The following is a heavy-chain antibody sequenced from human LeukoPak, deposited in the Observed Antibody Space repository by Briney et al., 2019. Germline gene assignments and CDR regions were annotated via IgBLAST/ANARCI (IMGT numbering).Heavy chain of an antibody. J-gene: IGHJ4*02. CDR3: AGRRGNGYDYSDY. CDR2: INSDGSST. CDR1: GFTFSIYW. D-gene: IGHD5-12*01. V-gene: IGHV3-74*01. Sequence: SGGSLRLSCAVSGFTFSIYWMYWVRQAPRKGLVWVSRINSDGSSTVYADPVKWRFIISTDNTKNTLYLQMNSLRAADTAVYYCAGRRGNGYDYSDYWGQGTLVTVSS.